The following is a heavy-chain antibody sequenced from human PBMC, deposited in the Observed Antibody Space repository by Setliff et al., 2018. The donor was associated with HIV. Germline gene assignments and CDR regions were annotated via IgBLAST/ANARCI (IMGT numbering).Heavy chain of an antibody. Sequence: GESLKISCKASGYTFTNFWIGWVRQVPGKGLEWMGNIYPGDSDIRYNPSFQGQVTISVDKSISTAYLQWSSLKASDTAIYYCARHEGRWLPYIGDYWGQGTLVTVSS. D-gene: IGHD5-12*01. V-gene: IGHV5-51*01. J-gene: IGHJ4*02. CDR3: ARHEGRWLPYIGDY. CDR2: IYPGDSDI. CDR1: GYTFTNFW.